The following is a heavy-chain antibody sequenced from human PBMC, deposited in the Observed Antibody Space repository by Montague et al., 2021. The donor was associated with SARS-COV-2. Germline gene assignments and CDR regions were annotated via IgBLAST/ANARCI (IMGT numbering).Heavy chain of an antibody. CDR1: GGSISSSNYY. D-gene: IGHD3-22*01. CDR3: ARFPTSYYYDSKAAPATPDAFDI. J-gene: IGHJ3*02. V-gene: IGHV4-39*01. Sequence: SETLSLTCTVSGGSISSSNYYWGWIRQPPGKGLEWIGCIYYSGSTYYNPSLKSRVTISVDTSKNQFSLKLSSVTAADTAVYYCARFPTSYYYDSKAAPATPDAFDIWGQGTMVTVSS. CDR2: IYYSGST.